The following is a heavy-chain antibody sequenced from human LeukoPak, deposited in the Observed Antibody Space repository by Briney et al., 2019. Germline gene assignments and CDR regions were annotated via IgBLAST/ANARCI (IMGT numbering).Heavy chain of an antibody. D-gene: IGHD3-3*01. Sequence: SSETLSLTCAVSGYSISSGYYWGWIRQPPGKGLEWIGSIYHSGSTYYNPSLKSRVTISVDTSKNQFSLKLSSVTAADTAVYYCARQSINYDFWSDSHPYNWFDPRGQGTLVTVSS. CDR1: GYSISSGYY. CDR3: ARQSINYDFWSDSHPYNWFDP. J-gene: IGHJ5*02. V-gene: IGHV4-38-2*01. CDR2: IYHSGST.